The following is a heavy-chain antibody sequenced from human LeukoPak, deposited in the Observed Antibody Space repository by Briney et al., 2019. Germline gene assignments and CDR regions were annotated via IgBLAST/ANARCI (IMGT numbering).Heavy chain of an antibody. Sequence: GGSLRLSCAASGFTFSSYSMSWVRQAPGKGLEWVSSISGSGGRIDYADSVKGRFTISRDNSKNTLSLQMNSLRAEDTAVYYCATGRILASYFHYWGQGILVTVSS. D-gene: IGHD2-15*01. CDR3: ATGRILASYFHY. J-gene: IGHJ4*02. CDR2: ISGSGGRI. CDR1: GFTFSSYS. V-gene: IGHV3-23*01.